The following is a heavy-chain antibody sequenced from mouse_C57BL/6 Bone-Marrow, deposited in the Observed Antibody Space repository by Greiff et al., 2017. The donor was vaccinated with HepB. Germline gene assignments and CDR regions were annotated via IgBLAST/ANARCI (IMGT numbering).Heavy chain of an antibody. CDR3: ARGLYYGNYAAY. D-gene: IGHD2-1*01. J-gene: IGHJ3*01. CDR2: INPNNGGT. Sequence: VQLQQSGPELVKPGASVKISCKASGYTFTDYYMNWVKQSHGKSLEWIGDINPNNGGTSYNQKFKGKATLTVDKSSSTAYMELRSLTSEDSAVYYCARGLYYGNYAAYWGQGTLVTVSA. V-gene: IGHV1-26*01. CDR1: GYTFTDYY.